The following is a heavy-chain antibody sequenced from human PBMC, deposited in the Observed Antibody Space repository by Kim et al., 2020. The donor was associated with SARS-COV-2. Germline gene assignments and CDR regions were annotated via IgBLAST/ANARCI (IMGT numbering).Heavy chain of an antibody. CDR3: ARVKGYCSGGSCYSPTWRYGMDV. Sequence: SETLSLTCAVYGGSFSGYYWSWIRQPPGKGLEWIGEINHSGSTNYNPSLKSRVTISVDTSKNQFSLKLSSVTAADTAVYYCARVKGYCSGGSCYSPTWRYGMDVWGQGTTVTVSS. D-gene: IGHD2-15*01. J-gene: IGHJ6*02. V-gene: IGHV4-34*01. CDR1: GGSFSGYY. CDR2: INHSGST.